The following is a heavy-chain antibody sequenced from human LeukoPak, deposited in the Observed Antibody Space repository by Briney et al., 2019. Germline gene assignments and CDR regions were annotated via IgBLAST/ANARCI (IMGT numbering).Heavy chain of an antibody. CDR1: GYTFTGYY. V-gene: IGHV1-2*02. D-gene: IGHD4-17*01. J-gene: IGHJ4*02. CDR2: INPNSGGT. Sequence: GASVKVSCKASGYTFTGYYMHWVRQAPGQGLEWMGWINPNSGGTNYAQKFQGRVTMTRDTSISTAYMELSRLRSDDTAVYYCRTDRYGDYGDYIDYGGRGTLVTVSS. CDR3: RTDRYGDYGDYIDY.